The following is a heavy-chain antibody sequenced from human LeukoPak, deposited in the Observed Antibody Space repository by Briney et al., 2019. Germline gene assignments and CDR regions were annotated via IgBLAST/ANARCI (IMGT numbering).Heavy chain of an antibody. D-gene: IGHD5-12*01. CDR1: GFTFSHYW. CDR3: VRDGGVSGYDLLDY. Sequence: GGSLRLSCAASGFTFSHYWMTWVRQAPGKGLEWVAQINQDGSEEYYVDSVKARFTISRDNAKNSVFLQMNSLRAEDTAVYYCVRDGGVSGYDLLDYWGQGTLVTVSS. V-gene: IGHV3-7*01. J-gene: IGHJ4*02. CDR2: INQDGSEE.